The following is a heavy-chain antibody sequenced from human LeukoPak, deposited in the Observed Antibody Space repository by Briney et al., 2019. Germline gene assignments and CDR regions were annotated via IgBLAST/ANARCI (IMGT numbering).Heavy chain of an antibody. CDR1: GFTFSTYE. J-gene: IGHJ4*02. D-gene: IGHD6-19*01. Sequence: PGGSLRLSCAASGFTFSTYEMHWVRQAPGKGLEWVSDISSSGSTMYYADSVKGRFTTSRDNAKNLLYLQMHSLRAEDTAVYYCSLLAVASPQDYWGRGTLVTVSS. CDR3: SLLAVASPQDY. V-gene: IGHV3-48*03. CDR2: ISSSGSTM.